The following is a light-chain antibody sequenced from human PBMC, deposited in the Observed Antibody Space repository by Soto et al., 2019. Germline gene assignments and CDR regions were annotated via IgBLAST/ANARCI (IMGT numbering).Light chain of an antibody. CDR1: ISDVGGYGY. V-gene: IGLV2-8*01. J-gene: IGLJ3*02. CDR3: SSYAGSNDWVV. Sequence: QSALTQPPSASGSPGQSVTISCTGTISDVGGYGYVSWYQQHPGKAPRRLIFEVNKRPSGVPDRFFGSKSGNTASLTVSGLQADDEADYYCSSYAGSNDWVVFGGGTKVTVL. CDR2: EVN.